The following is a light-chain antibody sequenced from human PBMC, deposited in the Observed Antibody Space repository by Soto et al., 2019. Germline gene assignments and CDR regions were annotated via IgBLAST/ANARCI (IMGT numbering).Light chain of an antibody. V-gene: IGKV1-5*01. CDR2: DAS. CDR3: QQSYMDPIT. Sequence: DIQMTQSPSTLSASVGDRVTITCRASQSIINWLAWYQQKPGKAPKLLIYDASSLESGVPSRFSGSGGGTDFTLSISSVQPEDFATYFCQQSYMDPITFGQGTRLENK. J-gene: IGKJ5*01. CDR1: QSIINW.